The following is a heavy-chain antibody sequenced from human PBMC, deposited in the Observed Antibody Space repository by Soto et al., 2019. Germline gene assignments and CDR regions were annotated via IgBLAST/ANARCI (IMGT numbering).Heavy chain of an antibody. CDR1: GDSVSNNSAG. D-gene: IGHD1-26*01. Sequence: PTLSLTCGITGDSVSNNSAGWRWVRQSPSRGLEWLGRTYYRSKWYYEYAVSVRGRITINPDTSKNQYSLQLNSVTPEDTAVYFCARGEQYSGRIFDYWGQGTLVTVSS. V-gene: IGHV6-1*01. CDR3: ARGEQYSGRIFDY. CDR2: TYYRSKWYY. J-gene: IGHJ4*01.